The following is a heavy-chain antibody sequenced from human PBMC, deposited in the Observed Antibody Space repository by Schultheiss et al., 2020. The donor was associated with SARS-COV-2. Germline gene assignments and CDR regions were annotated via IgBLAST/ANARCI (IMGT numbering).Heavy chain of an antibody. CDR3: ARPSGGGGTDAFDI. D-gene: IGHD3-10*01. Sequence: SQTLSLTCTVSGGSISSYYWSWIRQHPGKGLEWIGYIYYSGATYSNPSLESRVSMSVDTSKNQFSLKLNSVTAADTAVYYCARPSGGGGTDAFDIWGQGTMVTVSS. J-gene: IGHJ3*02. CDR2: IYYSGAT. V-gene: IGHV4-31*03. CDR1: GGSISSYY.